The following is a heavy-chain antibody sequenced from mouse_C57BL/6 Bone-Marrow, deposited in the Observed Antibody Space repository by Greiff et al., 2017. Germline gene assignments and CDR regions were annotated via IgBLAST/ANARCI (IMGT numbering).Heavy chain of an antibody. CDR1: GYTFTSYG. Sequence: VKLQESGAELARPGASVKLSCKASGYTFTSYGISWVKQRTGQGLEWIGEIYPRSGNTYYNEKFKGKATLTADKSSSTAYMELRSLTSEDSAVYFCARRYSNYSWFAYWGQGTLVTVSA. CDR3: ARRYSNYSWFAY. V-gene: IGHV1-81*01. CDR2: IYPRSGNT. J-gene: IGHJ3*01. D-gene: IGHD2-5*01.